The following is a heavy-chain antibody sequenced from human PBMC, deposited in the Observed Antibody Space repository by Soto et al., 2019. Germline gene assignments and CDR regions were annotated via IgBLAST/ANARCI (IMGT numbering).Heavy chain of an antibody. D-gene: IGHD2-15*01. CDR3: EEGRWSDRFLN. CDR2: IYDARRT. J-gene: IGHJ4*02. Sequence: QVQLQQWGAGLLKPSETLSLTCAVYGEDLNSYYWSWIRQAPGKGLEWIGEIYDARRTTYNPSLKSRVTRAAVASSQQFTLSLMSLTAADTDIYYCEEGRWSDRFLNWGQGTLVTVSS. CDR1: GEDLNSYY. V-gene: IGHV4-34*02.